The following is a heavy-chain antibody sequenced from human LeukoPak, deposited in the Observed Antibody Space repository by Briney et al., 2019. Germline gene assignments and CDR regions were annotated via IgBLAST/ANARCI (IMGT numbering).Heavy chain of an antibody. CDR3: ARERSMVRGVSWFDP. V-gene: IGHV4-39*07. CDR1: GGSISSSSYY. CDR2: IYYSGST. Sequence: PSETLSLTCTVSGGSISSSSYYWGWIRQPPGKGLEWIGSIYYSGSTYYNPSLKSRVTISVDTSKNQFSLKLSSVTAADTAMYFCARERSMVRGVSWFDPWGQGTLVTVSS. J-gene: IGHJ5*02. D-gene: IGHD3-10*01.